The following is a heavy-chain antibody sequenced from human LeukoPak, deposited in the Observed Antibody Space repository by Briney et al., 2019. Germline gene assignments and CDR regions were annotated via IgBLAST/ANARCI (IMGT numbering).Heavy chain of an antibody. CDR2: IYYSVST. J-gene: IGHJ4*02. CDR1: GGSISSSSYY. V-gene: IGHV4-39*07. D-gene: IGHD4-17*01. Sequence: SETRSLTCTVSGGSISSSSYYWGWIRQPPGKGLEWIGSIYYSVSTYYNLSLKSRVTISVDTSKNQFSLKLSSVTAADTAVYYCARVPTVTFFDYWAQGTLVTVSS. CDR3: ARVPTVTFFDY.